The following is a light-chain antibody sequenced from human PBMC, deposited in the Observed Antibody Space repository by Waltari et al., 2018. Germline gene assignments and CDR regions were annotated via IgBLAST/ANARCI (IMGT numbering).Light chain of an antibody. CDR3: QQFYETPYS. CDR2: WAS. Sequence: MTQSPDTLSVSAGERATLSCRANNKKYLAWYQRKSGQPPKLLIKWASIRESGVPDRFSGSGSETDFTLTISNLQAEDVAVYYCQQFYETPYSFGQGTKLEVK. CDR1: NKKY. J-gene: IGKJ2*03. V-gene: IGKV4-1*01.